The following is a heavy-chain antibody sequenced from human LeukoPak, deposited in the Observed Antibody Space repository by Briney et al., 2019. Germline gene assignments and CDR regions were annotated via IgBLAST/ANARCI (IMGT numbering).Heavy chain of an antibody. CDR2: ISGSGGST. CDR1: VLTFSNYA. V-gene: IGHV3-23*01. CDR3: AKDRSGWYGELDY. Sequence: SGESLTLFCALSVLTFSNYAMSWVRQAPGKGLEWVSHISGSGGSTYYADSVKSRFSISRDNSKNTLYLQMNSPRAEDTAIYYCAKDRSGWYGELDYWGQGLLVTVSS. D-gene: IGHD6-19*01. J-gene: IGHJ4*02.